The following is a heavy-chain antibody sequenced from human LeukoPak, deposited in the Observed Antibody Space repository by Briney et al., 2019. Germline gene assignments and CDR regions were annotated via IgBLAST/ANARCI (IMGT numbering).Heavy chain of an antibody. J-gene: IGHJ4*02. V-gene: IGHV3-30*02. CDR1: GFTFSSYG. Sequence: RGSLRISCAASGFTFSSYGMHWVRQAPGKGLEWVTFIHYDGINKYYTDSVKGRFAISRDISKNTLYLQMNSLRAEDTAVYFCAKASYSGYDPIDSWGQGTLVTVSS. CDR3: AKASYSGYDPIDS. D-gene: IGHD5-12*01. CDR2: IHYDGINK.